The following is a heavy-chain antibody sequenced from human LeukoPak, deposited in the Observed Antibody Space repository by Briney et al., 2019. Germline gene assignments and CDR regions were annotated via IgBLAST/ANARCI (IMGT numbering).Heavy chain of an antibody. D-gene: IGHD2-2*02. V-gene: IGHV3-21*01. CDR1: GFTFSSYS. Sequence: GGSLRLSCAASGFTFSSYSMNWVRQAPGKGLEWVSSISSSSSYIYYADSVKGRFTISRDNAKNSLYLQMNSLRAEDTAVYYCAKDGDCSSTSCYTMDYYYYMDVWGKGTTVTISS. J-gene: IGHJ6*03. CDR2: ISSSSSYI. CDR3: AKDGDCSSTSCYTMDYYYYMDV.